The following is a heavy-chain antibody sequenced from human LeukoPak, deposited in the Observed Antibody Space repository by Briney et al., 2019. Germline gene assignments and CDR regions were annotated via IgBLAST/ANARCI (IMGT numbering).Heavy chain of an antibody. D-gene: IGHD2-15*01. Sequence: ASVKVSCKASGYTFTSYGISWVRQAPGQGLEWMGWISAYNGNTNYAQKLQGRVTMTTDTSTSTAYMELRSLRSDDTAVYYCARESMDCSGGSCYSWFAWFDPWGQRTLVTVSS. CDR1: GYTFTSYG. V-gene: IGHV1-18*01. J-gene: IGHJ5*02. CDR2: ISAYNGNT. CDR3: ARESMDCSGGSCYSWFAWFDP.